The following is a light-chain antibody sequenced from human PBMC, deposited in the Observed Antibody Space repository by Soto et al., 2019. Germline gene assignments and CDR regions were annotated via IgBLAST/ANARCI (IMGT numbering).Light chain of an antibody. CDR2: AAS. V-gene: IGKV1-13*02. Sequence: AIQLTQSPSSLSASVGDRVTITCRASQGISGHLAWYQQKPGKAPNLLISAASSLQSGGPSRFSGSGSGTDFTLSICSLQPEDFATYYCQHFNSDPPTFGGGTRVEIK. CDR3: QHFNSDPPT. J-gene: IGKJ4*01. CDR1: QGISGH.